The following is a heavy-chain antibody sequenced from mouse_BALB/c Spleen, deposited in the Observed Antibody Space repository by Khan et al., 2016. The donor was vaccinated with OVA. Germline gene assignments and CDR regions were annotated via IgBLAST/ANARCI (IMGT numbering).Heavy chain of an antibody. Sequence: EVELVESGGGLVKPGGSLKLSCAASGFTFSDYYMYWVRQTPEKRLEWVATISDGGSYTYFPDSVKGRFTISRDDVKNNLYLQMSSLKSEDSAMYYCARCFDGGPFIYWGQGTLVTVSA. J-gene: IGHJ3*01. CDR1: GFTFSDYY. D-gene: IGHD1-1*02. V-gene: IGHV5-4*02. CDR2: ISDGGSYT. CDR3: ARCFDGGPFIY.